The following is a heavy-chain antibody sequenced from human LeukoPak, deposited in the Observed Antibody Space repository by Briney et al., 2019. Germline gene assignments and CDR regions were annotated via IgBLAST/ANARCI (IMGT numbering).Heavy chain of an antibody. J-gene: IGHJ4*02. CDR3: AKYYYGSGSYSFDY. CDR1: GFAFSTYT. Sequence: GGSLRLSCAASGFAFSTYTITWVRRAPGKGLEWVSSISGRGDDTYYADSVKGRFTISRDNSKNTLFLQMFSLTAEDTAVYYCAKYYYGSGSYSFDYWGQGSLVTVSP. D-gene: IGHD3-10*01. CDR2: ISGRGDDT. V-gene: IGHV3-23*01.